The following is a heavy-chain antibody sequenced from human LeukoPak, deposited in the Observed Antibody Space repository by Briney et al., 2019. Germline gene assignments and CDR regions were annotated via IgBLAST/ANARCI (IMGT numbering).Heavy chain of an antibody. J-gene: IGHJ6*03. CDR3: ARDGDCSSTSCPRGYYYYYYMDV. CDR1: GYTFTCYY. Sequence: ASVKVSCKASGYTFTCYYMHWVRQAPGQGLEWMGWINPNSGGTNYAQKFQGRVTMTRDTSISTAYMELSRLRSDDTAVYYCARDGDCSSTSCPRGYYYYYYMDVWGKGTTVTVSS. CDR2: INPNSGGT. D-gene: IGHD2-2*01. V-gene: IGHV1-2*02.